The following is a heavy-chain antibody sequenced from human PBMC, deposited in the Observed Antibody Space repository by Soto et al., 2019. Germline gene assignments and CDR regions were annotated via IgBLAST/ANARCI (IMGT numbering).Heavy chain of an antibody. Sequence: EVQLVESGGGFVQPGGYLRLSCAASGFDFSNSWMHWVRQVPGKGLVWVSHINSDGSSTTYADSVKGRFTISRDNARTTVYLQLDILRVEDTAVYYCARDKSYALAVWGQGTTVTVSS. J-gene: IGHJ6*02. CDR1: GFDFSNSW. CDR2: INSDGSST. CDR3: ARDKSYALAV. D-gene: IGHD4-17*01. V-gene: IGHV3-74*03.